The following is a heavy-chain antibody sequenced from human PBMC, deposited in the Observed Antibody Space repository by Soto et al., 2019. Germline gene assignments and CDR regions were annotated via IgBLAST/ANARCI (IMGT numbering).Heavy chain of an antibody. Sequence: SETLSLTCAVYGGSFSGHSWTWIRQSPGKGLEWIGDINHSGRVNYSPSLKSRVTISLDTSKNQFSLTLSAVTAADTAMYYCSTRAYDTNGYYRFDPWGQGTLVTVS. CDR1: GGSFSGHS. D-gene: IGHD3-22*01. J-gene: IGHJ5*01. V-gene: IGHV4-34*01. CDR3: STRAYDTNGYYRFDP. CDR2: INHSGRV.